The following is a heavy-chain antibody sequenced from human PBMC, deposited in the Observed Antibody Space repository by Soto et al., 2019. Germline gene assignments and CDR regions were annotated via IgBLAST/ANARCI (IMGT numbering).Heavy chain of an antibody. Sequence: SVKVSCKASGGTFSSYAISWVRQAPGQGLEWMGGIIPIFGTANYAQKFQGRVTITADTSTTTAYMELRSLRSDDTAVYYCARVGEYCSSTSCHDYWGQGTLVTVSS. V-gene: IGHV1-69*06. J-gene: IGHJ4*02. D-gene: IGHD2-2*01. CDR3: ARVGEYCSSTSCHDY. CDR1: GGTFSSYA. CDR2: IIPIFGTA.